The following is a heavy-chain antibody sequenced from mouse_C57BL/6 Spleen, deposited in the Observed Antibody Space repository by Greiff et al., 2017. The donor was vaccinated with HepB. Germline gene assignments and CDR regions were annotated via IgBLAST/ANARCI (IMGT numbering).Heavy chain of an antibody. J-gene: IGHJ1*03. D-gene: IGHD1-1*01. CDR3: ARERYYGSSLWYFDV. V-gene: IGHV5-4*01. CDR1: GFTFSSYA. Sequence: EVQLKESGGGLVKPGGSLKLSCAASGFTFSSYAMSWVRQTPEKRLEWVATISDGGSYTYYPDNVKGRFTISRDNAKNNLYLQMSHLKSEDTAMYYWARERYYGSSLWYFDVWGTGTTVTVSS. CDR2: ISDGGSYT.